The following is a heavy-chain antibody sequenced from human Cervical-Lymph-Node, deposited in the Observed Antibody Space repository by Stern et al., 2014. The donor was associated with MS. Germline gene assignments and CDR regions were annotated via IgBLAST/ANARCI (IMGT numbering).Heavy chain of an antibody. Sequence: QVQLVESGPGLVKPSETLSLTCTVSGGSISSSSYYWGWIRQPPGKGLEWIGSIYYSGSTYYNPSLKSRVTISVDTSKNQFSLKLSSVTAADTAVYYCARPGGNSPIGWFDPWGQGTLVTVSS. V-gene: IGHV4-39*01. CDR1: GGSISSSSYY. D-gene: IGHD4-23*01. J-gene: IGHJ5*02. CDR2: IYYSGST. CDR3: ARPGGNSPIGWFDP.